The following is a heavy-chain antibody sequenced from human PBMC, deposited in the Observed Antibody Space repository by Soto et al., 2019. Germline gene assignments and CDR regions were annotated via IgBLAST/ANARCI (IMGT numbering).Heavy chain of an antibody. CDR2: IYSGGST. CDR3: ARDSSNYGSGYYFDY. D-gene: IGHD3-10*01. Sequence: GGSLRLSCAASGFTVSSNYMSWVRQAPGRGLEWVSVIYSGGSTYYADSVKGRFTISRHNSKNTLYLQMNSLRAEDTAVYYCARDSSNYGSGYYFDYWGQRTLVTVSS. V-gene: IGHV3-53*04. CDR1: GFTVSSNY. J-gene: IGHJ4*02.